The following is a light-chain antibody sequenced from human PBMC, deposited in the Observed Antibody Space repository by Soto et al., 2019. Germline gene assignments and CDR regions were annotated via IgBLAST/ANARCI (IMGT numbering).Light chain of an antibody. CDR1: SSDVGSYNL. CDR3: CSYAGSTTIYV. CDR2: DAF. V-gene: IGLV2-23*01. J-gene: IGLJ1*01. Sequence: QSALTQPASVSGYPGQSITISCTGTSSDVGSYNLVSWYQQHPGTAPKLMIYDAFKRPSGVSNRFSGAKSGDTASLTISGIQAEDEAYYYCCSYAGSTTIYVFGTGTKLTVL.